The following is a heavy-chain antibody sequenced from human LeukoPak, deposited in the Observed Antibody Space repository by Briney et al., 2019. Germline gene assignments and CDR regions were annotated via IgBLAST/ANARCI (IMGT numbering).Heavy chain of an antibody. V-gene: IGHV3-7*01. J-gene: IGHJ6*03. CDR2: IKQDGSEK. CDR1: GFTFSSYW. CDR3: ARGSLAYCGGDCYPYYYYYYMDV. Sequence: GGSLRLSCAASGFTFSSYWMSWVRQAPGKGLEWMANIKQDGSEKYYVDSVKGRFTISRDNAKNSLYLQMNSLRAEDTAVYYCARGSLAYCGGDCYPYYYYYYMDVWGKGTTVTVSS. D-gene: IGHD2-21*02.